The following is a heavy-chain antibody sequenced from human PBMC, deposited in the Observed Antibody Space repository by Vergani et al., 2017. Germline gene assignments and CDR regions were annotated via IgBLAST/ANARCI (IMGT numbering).Heavy chain of an antibody. CDR3: ARDHDYGDYGGDAFDI. CDR2: ISSSSSYI. Sequence: VQLVESGGGLVKPGGSLRLSCAASGFTFSSYSMNWVRQAPGKGLEWVSSISSSSSYIYYADSVKGRFTISRDNAKNSLYLQMNSLRAEDTAVYYCARDHDYGDYGGDAFDIWGQGTMVTVAS. V-gene: IGHV3-21*01. J-gene: IGHJ3*02. D-gene: IGHD4-17*01. CDR1: GFTFSSYS.